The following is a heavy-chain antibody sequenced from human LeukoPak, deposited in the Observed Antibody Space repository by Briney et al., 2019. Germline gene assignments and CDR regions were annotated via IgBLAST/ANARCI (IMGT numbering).Heavy chain of an antibody. CDR3: ARLGGDSSGYYY. J-gene: IGHJ4*02. CDR1: GFTFSSYS. D-gene: IGHD3-22*01. Sequence: GGSLRLSCAASGFTFSSYSMNWVRQAPGKGLEWVSSISSSSSYIYYADSVKGRFTIPRDNAKNSLYLQMNSLRAEDTAVYYCARLGGDSSGYYYWGQGTLVTVSS. V-gene: IGHV3-21*01. CDR2: ISSSSSYI.